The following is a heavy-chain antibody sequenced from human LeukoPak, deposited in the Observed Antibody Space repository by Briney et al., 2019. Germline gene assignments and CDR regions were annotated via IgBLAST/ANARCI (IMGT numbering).Heavy chain of an antibody. V-gene: IGHV4-31*11. J-gene: IGHJ4*02. Sequence: SETLCLTCAVSGGSISRGGYYWSWIRQHPGKGLEWIGYIYYSGRTYYNPSLKSHVTISVDTSKIQFSLKLSSVAAADTAVYYCARLVRGMANPRPDYWGQGTLVTVSS. CDR3: ARLVRGMANPRPDY. CDR2: IYYSGRT. D-gene: IGHD5-24*01. CDR1: GGSISRGGYY.